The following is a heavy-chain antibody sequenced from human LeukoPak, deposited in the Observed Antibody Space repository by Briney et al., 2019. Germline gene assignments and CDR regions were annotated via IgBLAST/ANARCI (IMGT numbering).Heavy chain of an antibody. V-gene: IGHV5-51*01. CDR3: ARGGNTVTTAEIKKSYYYYYGMDV. Sequence: GESLKISCKGSGYSFTSYWIGWVRQMPGKGLEWMGIIYPGDSDTRYSPSFQGQVTISADKSISTAYLQWSSLKASDTAMYYCARGGNTVTTAEIKKSYYYYYGMDVWGQGTTVTVSS. CDR2: IYPGDSDT. CDR1: GYSFTSYW. D-gene: IGHD4-17*01. J-gene: IGHJ6*02.